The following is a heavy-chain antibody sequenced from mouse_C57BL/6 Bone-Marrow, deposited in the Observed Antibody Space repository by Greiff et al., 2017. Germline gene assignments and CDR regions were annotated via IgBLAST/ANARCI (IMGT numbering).Heavy chain of an antibody. D-gene: IGHD1-1*01. CDR2: MSYDGGN. J-gene: IGHJ3*01. V-gene: IGHV3-6*01. CDR3: ARDDYYFAY. Sequence: EVQLQQSGPGLVKPSQSLSLTCSVTGYSITSGYYWNWIRQLPGNQLEWMGIMSYDGGNNYNPSLKNRISITRDTSTNQFCLKLNSVTAEDTATYYCARDDYYFAYWGQGTLVTGSA. CDR1: GYSITSGYY.